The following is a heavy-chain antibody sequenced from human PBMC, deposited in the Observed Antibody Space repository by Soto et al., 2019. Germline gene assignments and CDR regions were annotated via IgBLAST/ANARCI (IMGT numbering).Heavy chain of an antibody. Sequence: GGSLRLSCAVSGFTLTTYSMNWVRQSPGKGLEWISFINKNGFTIYYADSVKGRFTISRDYAKNSLYLQMDSLRHEDTAVYYCARGAVTGTSLFDYWGLGTLVTVSS. CDR1: GFTLTTYS. CDR3: ARGAVTGTSLFDY. CDR2: INKNGFTI. J-gene: IGHJ4*02. V-gene: IGHV3-48*02. D-gene: IGHD6-19*01.